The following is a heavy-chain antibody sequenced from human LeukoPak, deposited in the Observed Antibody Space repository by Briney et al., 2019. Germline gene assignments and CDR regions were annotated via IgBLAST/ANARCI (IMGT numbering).Heavy chain of an antibody. D-gene: IGHD1-26*01. V-gene: IGHV1-3*03. J-gene: IGHJ3*02. CDR1: GYTFTSYA. CDR3: AREGGELSAFDI. Sequence: ASVKVSCKASGYTFTSYAMHWVRQAPGQRLEWMGWINAGNGNTKYSQEFQGRVTITRDTSASTAYMELSSLRSEDMAVYYCAREGGELSAFDIWGQGTMVTVSS. CDR2: INAGNGNT.